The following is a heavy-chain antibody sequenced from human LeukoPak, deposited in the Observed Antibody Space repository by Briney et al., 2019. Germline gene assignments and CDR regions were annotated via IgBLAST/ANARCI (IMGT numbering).Heavy chain of an antibody. J-gene: IGHJ2*01. CDR1: GVSISSYY. V-gene: IGHV4-59*01. CDR2: ILNTGSA. Sequence: SETLSLTCTVSGVSISSYYWGWIRQPPGKGLEWIGYILNTGSANYNPSLKSRVTISIDTSKNQFSLKLTSVTAADTAVYYCARDKALRNWYFDLWGRGTLATVSS. CDR3: ARDKALRNWYFDL.